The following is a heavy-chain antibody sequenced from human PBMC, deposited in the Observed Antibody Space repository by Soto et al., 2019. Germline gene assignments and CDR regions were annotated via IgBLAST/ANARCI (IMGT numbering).Heavy chain of an antibody. CDR2: IYGGGSS. CDR3: ATNVGSSSGYAFGS. J-gene: IGHJ5*02. D-gene: IGHD5-12*01. V-gene: IGHV4-4*09. Sequence: QVQLQESGPGLLKPSETLSLTCTVSGGSIRTSYCSWIRQPPGKGLQWIGQIYGGGSSKYNPSLKSRVTFSVDTSKNPFSLKLTSLTAADTAVYYCATNVGSSSGYAFGSWGQGALVTVSS. CDR1: GGSIRTSY.